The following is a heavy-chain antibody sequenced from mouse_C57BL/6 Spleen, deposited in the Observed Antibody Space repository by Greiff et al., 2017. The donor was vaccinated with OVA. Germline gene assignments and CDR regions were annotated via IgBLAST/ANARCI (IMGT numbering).Heavy chain of an antibody. V-gene: IGHV3-1*01. CDR2: ISYSGST. J-gene: IGHJ4*01. CDR3: ARGGITTVPMDY. CDR1: GYSITSGYD. Sequence: EVKLVESGPGMVKPSQSLSLTCTVTGYSITSGYDWHWIRHFPGNKLEWMGYISYSGSTNYNPSLKSRISITYDTSKNHFFLKLNSATTEDTATYYCARGGITTVPMDYWGQGTSVTVSS. D-gene: IGHD1-1*01.